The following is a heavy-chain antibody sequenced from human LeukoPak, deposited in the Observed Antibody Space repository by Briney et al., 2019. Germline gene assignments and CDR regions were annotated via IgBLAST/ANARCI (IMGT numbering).Heavy chain of an antibody. CDR1: GFTLNRYW. Sequence: GGCLRLSCVASGFTLNRYWVHWVRQVPGKGLVWVSRIDTDGSRINYADSVKGRFTISRENAKNTLYLQMNSLRAEDTGVYYCTKDTFGKEDYWGQGTLVTVSS. CDR3: TKDTFGKEDY. V-gene: IGHV3-74*01. J-gene: IGHJ4*02. D-gene: IGHD2/OR15-2a*01. CDR2: IDTDGSRI.